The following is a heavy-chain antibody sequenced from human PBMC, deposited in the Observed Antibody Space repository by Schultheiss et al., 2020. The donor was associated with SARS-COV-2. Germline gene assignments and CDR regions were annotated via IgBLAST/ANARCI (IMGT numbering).Heavy chain of an antibody. CDR1: GFTFSSYS. CDR2: ISSSSSYI. D-gene: IGHD3-16*02. Sequence: GESLKISCAASGFTFSSYSMNWVRQAPGKGLEWVSIISSSSSYIYYADSVKGRFTISRDNAKNSLYLQMNSLRAEDTAVYYCARDTMITFGGVIVAVFDYWGQGTLVTVSS. CDR3: ARDTMITFGGVIVAVFDY. V-gene: IGHV3-21*01. J-gene: IGHJ4*02.